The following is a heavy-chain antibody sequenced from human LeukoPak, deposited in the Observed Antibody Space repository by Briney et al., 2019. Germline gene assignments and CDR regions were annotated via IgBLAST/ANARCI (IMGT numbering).Heavy chain of an antibody. CDR3: ARDPGYCSGGSCYPSGAFDI. V-gene: IGHV3-66*01. J-gene: IGHJ3*02. CDR1: GFTFSGYY. D-gene: IGHD2-15*01. Sequence: GGSLRLSCTASGFTFSGYYMSWVRQAPGKGLEWVSVIYSGGSTYYADSVKGRFTISRDNSKNTLYLQMNSLRAEDTAVYYCARDPGYCSGGSCYPSGAFDIWGQGTMVTVSS. CDR2: IYSGGST.